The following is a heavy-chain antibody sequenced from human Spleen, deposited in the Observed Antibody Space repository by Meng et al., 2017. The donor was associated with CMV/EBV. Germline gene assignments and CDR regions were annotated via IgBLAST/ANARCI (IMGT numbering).Heavy chain of an antibody. CDR3: ARSNDFWSGSGAFDI. Sequence: SVKVSCKASGNTVRSYIISWVRQAPGQGLEWVGGITPILGIENYAQKFQGRVTITADKSTNTAYMELTNLRFEDTAVYYCARSNDFWSGSGAFDIWGQGTMVTVSS. CDR2: ITPILGIE. J-gene: IGHJ3*02. CDR1: GNTVRSYI. D-gene: IGHD3-3*01. V-gene: IGHV1-69*10.